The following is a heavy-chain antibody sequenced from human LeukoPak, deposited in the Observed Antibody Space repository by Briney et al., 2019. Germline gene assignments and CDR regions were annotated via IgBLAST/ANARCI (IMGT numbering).Heavy chain of an antibody. D-gene: IGHD5-12*01. V-gene: IGHV3-48*01. CDR3: ARDPQYSGYDDYYYYMDV. CDR2: ISSSSSTI. Sequence: GGSLRLSCAASGFTFSSYSMNWVRQAPGKGLEWVSYISSSSSTIYYADSVKGRFTISRDNAKNSLYLQVNSLRAEDTAVYYCARDPQYSGYDDYYYYMDVWGKGTTVTVSS. CDR1: GFTFSSYS. J-gene: IGHJ6*03.